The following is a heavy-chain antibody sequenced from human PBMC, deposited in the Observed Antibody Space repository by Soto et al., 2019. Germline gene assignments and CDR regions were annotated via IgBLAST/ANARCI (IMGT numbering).Heavy chain of an antibody. CDR1: GFTFSSYS. V-gene: IGHV3-21*01. CDR2: ISSSSYI. D-gene: IGHD3-22*01. Sequence: LRLSCAASGFTFSSYSMNWVRQAPGKGLEWVSSISSSSYIYYADSVKGRFTISRDNAKNSLYLQMNSLRAEDTAVYYCARDDYYDSSGYYYESFFDYWGQGTLVTVSS. J-gene: IGHJ4*02. CDR3: ARDDYYDSSGYYYESFFDY.